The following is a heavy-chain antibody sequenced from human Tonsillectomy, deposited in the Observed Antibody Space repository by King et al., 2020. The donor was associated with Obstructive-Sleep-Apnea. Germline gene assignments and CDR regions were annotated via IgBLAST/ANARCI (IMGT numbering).Heavy chain of an antibody. CDR3: AMGYDSSGYYRRWFDP. Sequence: VQLVQSGAEVKKPGASVKVSCKASGYTFTSYYMHWVRQAPGQGLEWMGIINPSGGSTSYAQKFQGRVTMTRDTSTSTVYMELSSLRSEDTAVYYCAMGYDSSGYYRRWFDPWGQGTLVTVSS. J-gene: IGHJ5*02. D-gene: IGHD3-22*01. CDR1: GYTFTSYY. CDR2: INPSGGST. V-gene: IGHV1-46*01.